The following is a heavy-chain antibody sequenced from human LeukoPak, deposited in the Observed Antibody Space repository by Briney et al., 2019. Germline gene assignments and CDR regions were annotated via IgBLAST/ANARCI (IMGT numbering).Heavy chain of an antibody. CDR1: GGTFSSYA. CDR3: ASMVRGVIIS. CDR2: IIPIFGTA. D-gene: IGHD3-10*01. J-gene: IGHJ4*02. V-gene: IGHV1-69*13. Sequence: GASVKVSCKASGGTFSSYAISWVRQAPGQGLEWMGGIIPIFGTANYAQKFQGRVTITADESTSTAYMELSSLRSEDTAVYYCASMVRGVIISWGQGTLVTVSS.